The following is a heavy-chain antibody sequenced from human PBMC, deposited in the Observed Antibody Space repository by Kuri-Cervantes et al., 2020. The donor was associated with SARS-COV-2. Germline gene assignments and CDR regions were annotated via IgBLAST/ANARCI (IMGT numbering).Heavy chain of an antibody. CDR2: IYYSGST. J-gene: IGHJ4*02. Sequence: GSLRLSCTVSGGSISSYYWSWIRQPPGKGLEWIGYIYYSGSTNYNPSLKSRVTISVDTSKNQFSLKLSSVTAADTAVYYCAKWARRSDIVVVVAELDYWGQGTLVTVSS. D-gene: IGHD2-15*01. CDR3: AKWARRSDIVVVVAELDY. V-gene: IGHV4-59*01. CDR1: GGSISSYY.